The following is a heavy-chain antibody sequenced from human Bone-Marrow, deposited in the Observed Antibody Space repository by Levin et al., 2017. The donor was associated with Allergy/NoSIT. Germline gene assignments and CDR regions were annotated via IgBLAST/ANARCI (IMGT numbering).Heavy chain of an antibody. CDR3: ARGSYAGTNWFDP. D-gene: IGHD3-10*01. Sequence: SETLSLTCTVSGGSISSYYWSWIRQPPGKGLEWIGYIYYSGSTNYNPSLKSRVTISVDTSKNQFSLKLSSVTAADTAVYYCARGSYAGTNWFDPWGQGTLVTVSS. CDR1: GGSISSYY. CDR2: IYYSGST. J-gene: IGHJ5*02. V-gene: IGHV4-59*01.